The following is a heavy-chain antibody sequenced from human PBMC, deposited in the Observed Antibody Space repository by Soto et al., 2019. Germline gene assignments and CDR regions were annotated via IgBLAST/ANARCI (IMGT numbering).Heavy chain of an antibody. D-gene: IGHD1-1*01. Sequence: QVQLVQSGAEVKKPGASVKVSCKASGYTFTSYYMYWVRQAPGQGLEWMGIINTSGGSTSYAQKFQGRVTMNRDTSTRTVYMQLSSLRSEDTAVYYCARSGYGEKPREMGFDYWGQGPLVTVSS. CDR3: ARSGYGEKPREMGFDY. V-gene: IGHV1-46*03. J-gene: IGHJ4*02. CDR1: GYTFTSYY. CDR2: INTSGGST.